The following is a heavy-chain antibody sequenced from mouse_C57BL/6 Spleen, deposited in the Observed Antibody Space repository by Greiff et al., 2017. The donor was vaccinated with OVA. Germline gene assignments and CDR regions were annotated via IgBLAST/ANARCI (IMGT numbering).Heavy chain of an antibody. CDR1: GYTFTDYY. Sequence: EVQLQQSGPVLVKPGASVKLSCKASGYTFTDYYMNWVKQSPGKSLEWIGVINPYNGGTSYNQKFKGKATLTVDKSSSTAYMELNSLTSEDAAVYYCARVYSNYGGSYFDYWGQGTTLTVSS. CDR2: INPYNGGT. D-gene: IGHD2-5*01. CDR3: ARVYSNYGGSYFDY. J-gene: IGHJ2*01. V-gene: IGHV1-19*01.